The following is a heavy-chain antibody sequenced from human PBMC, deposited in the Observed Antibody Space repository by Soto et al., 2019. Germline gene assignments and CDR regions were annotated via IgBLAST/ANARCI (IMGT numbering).Heavy chain of an antibody. J-gene: IGHJ4*02. V-gene: IGHV1-58*01. Sequence: SVKVSCKASGFTFTSSAVQWVRQARGQRLEWIGWIVVGSGNTNYAQKFQEGVTITWDMSTSTAYMELSSLRSEDTAVYYCAAGSIAVAGSRFDYWGQGTLVTVSS. D-gene: IGHD6-19*01. CDR1: GFTFTSSA. CDR3: AAGSIAVAGSRFDY. CDR2: IVVGSGNT.